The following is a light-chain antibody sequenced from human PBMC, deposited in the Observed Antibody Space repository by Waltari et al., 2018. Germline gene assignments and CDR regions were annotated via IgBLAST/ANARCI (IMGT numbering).Light chain of an antibody. V-gene: IGKV1-12*01. J-gene: IGKJ1*01. CDR3: QQGNSFPPT. CDR1: QGISSW. CDR2: SAS. Sequence: DIQMTQSPSSVAASAGDRVTITCRASQGISSWLAWYQQKPGSAPKVLIYSASTLQTGVPSRFSGSGSGTDFTLTIDSLQPEDFATYYCQQGNSFPPTFGQGTKVEIK.